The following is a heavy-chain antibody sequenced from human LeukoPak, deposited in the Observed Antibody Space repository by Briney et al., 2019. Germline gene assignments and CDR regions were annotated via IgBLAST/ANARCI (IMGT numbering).Heavy chain of an antibody. V-gene: IGHV3-48*02. J-gene: IGHJ6*02. CDR3: ARDLMCYGSGPHLSCYYYYGMDV. D-gene: IGHD3-10*01. Sequence: GGSLRLSCAASGFTFSSYSMNWVRQAPGKGLEWVSYISSSSSTIYYADSVKGRFTISRDNAKNSLYLQMNSLRDEDTAVYYCARDLMCYGSGPHLSCYYYYGMDVWGQGTTVTVSS. CDR2: ISSSSSTI. CDR1: GFTFSSYS.